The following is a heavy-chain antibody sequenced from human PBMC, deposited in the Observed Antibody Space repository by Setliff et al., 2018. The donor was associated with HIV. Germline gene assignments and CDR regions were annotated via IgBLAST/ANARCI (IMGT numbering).Heavy chain of an antibody. V-gene: IGHV4-34*01. D-gene: IGHD4-17*01. CDR3: ARRIYGNNPYFDY. CDR1: GGSLTGYF. CDR2: VNRDGGA. Sequence: SETLSLTCAVYGGSLTGYFWTWIRQSPGKGLEWVGQVNRDGGAHYNPSLRSRVTISVDTSKNQFSLKLSSVTAADTAIYYCARRIYGNNPYFDYWSQGTLVTVSS. J-gene: IGHJ4*02.